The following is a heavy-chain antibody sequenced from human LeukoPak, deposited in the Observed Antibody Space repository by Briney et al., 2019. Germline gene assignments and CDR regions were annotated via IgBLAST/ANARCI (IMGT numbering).Heavy chain of an antibody. CDR3: ARKLGYCSSASCPPYYYYYMDV. J-gene: IGHJ6*03. CDR1: GGSISSYY. D-gene: IGHD2-2*01. V-gene: IGHV4-59*12. Sequence: PSETLSLTCTVSGGSISSYYWSWIRQPPGKGLEWIGYIYDSGNTNYNPSLKSRVTISVDTSKNQFSLKLSSVTAADTALYYCARKLGYCSSASCPPYYYYYMDVWGKGTTVTVSS. CDR2: IYDSGNT.